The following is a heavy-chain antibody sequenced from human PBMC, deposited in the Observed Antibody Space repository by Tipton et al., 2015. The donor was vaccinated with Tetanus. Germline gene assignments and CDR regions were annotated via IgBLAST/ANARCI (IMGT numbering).Heavy chain of an antibody. CDR2: ISSSSSTI. CDR3: ARDGVVGISRGFDP. CDR1: GSTFSSYS. D-gene: IGHD2-15*01. V-gene: IGHV3-48*02. Sequence: GSLRLSCAASGSTFSSYSMNWVRQAPGKGLEWVSYISSSSSTIYYADSVKGRFTISRDNAKNSLYLQMNSLRDEDTAVYYCARDGVVGISRGFDPWGQGTLVTVSS. J-gene: IGHJ5*02.